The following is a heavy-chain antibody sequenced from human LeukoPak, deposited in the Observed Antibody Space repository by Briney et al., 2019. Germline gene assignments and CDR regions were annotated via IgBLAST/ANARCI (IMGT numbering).Heavy chain of an antibody. J-gene: IGHJ4*02. CDR1: GYTFTSYY. V-gene: IGHV1-2*02. D-gene: IGHD3-10*01. CDR2: TNPNSGAT. CDR3: ARVGLYGSGSYLVY. Sequence: ASVKVSCKASGYTFTSYYMHWVRQAPGQGLEWMGWTNPNSGATNYAQKFQGRVTMTRDTSITTAYMELSRLTSDDTAVYYCARVGLYGSGSYLVYWGQGALVTVSS.